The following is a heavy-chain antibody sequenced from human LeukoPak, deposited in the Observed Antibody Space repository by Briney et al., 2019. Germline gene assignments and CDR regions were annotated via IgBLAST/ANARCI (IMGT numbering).Heavy chain of an antibody. D-gene: IGHD3-10*01. J-gene: IGHJ4*02. Sequence: TGGSLRLSCGVSGFIFGDYAMHWVRQAPGKGPEWVSVISYDGSQKYYADSVKGRFTISRDNSKNTLYLQMSSLRAEDMAVYYCAVWFGEFDYWGQGTLVTVSS. CDR3: AVWFGEFDY. CDR2: ISYDGSQK. CDR1: GFIFGDYA. V-gene: IGHV3-30-3*01.